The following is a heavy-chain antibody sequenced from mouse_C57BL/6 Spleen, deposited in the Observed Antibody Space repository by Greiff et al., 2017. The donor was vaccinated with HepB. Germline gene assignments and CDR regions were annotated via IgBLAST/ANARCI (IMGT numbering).Heavy chain of an antibody. V-gene: IGHV1-53*01. CDR2: INPSNGGT. CDR1: GYTFTSYW. CDR3: ARCAIYYGNYVYFDY. J-gene: IGHJ2*01. Sequence: QVQLQQPGTELVKPGASVKLSCKASGYTFTSYWMHWVKQRPGQGLEWIGNINPSNGGTNYNEKFKSKATLTVDKSSSTAYMKLSSLTSEDSAVYYCARCAIYYGNYVYFDYWGQGTTLTVSS. D-gene: IGHD2-1*01.